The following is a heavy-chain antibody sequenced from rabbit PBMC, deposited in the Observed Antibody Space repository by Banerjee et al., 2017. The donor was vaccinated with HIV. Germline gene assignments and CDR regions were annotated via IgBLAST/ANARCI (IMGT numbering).Heavy chain of an antibody. CDR2: IWIGNSAST. CDR1: GFSFSSGHD. J-gene: IGHJ4*01. Sequence: QQQLVESGGDLVKPEGSLTLTCTASGFSFSSGHDMCWVRQAPGKGLEWIGCIWIGNSASTYYASWAKGRFTISRTSSTTVTLQMTSLTAADTATYFCARDHADGAGFTYDLWGPGTLVTVS. CDR3: ARDHADGAGFTYDL. V-gene: IGHV1S45*01. D-gene: IGHD6-1*01.